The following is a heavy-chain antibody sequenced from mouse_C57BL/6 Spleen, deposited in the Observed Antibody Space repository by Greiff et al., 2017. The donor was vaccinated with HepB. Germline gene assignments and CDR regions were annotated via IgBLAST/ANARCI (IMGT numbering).Heavy chain of an antibody. Sequence: VQLQQSGAELVRPGASVTLSCKASGYTFTDYEMHWVKQTPVHGLEWIGAIDPETGGTAYNQKFKGKAILTADKSSSTAYMELRSLTSEDSAVYYCTRGMDGYYYFDYWGQGTTLTVSS. D-gene: IGHD2-3*01. CDR3: TRGMDGYYYFDY. J-gene: IGHJ2*01. CDR1: GYTFTDYE. CDR2: IDPETGGT. V-gene: IGHV1-15*01.